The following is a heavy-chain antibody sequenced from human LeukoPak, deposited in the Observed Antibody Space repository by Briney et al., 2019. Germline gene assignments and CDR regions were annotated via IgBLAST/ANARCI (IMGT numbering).Heavy chain of an antibody. CDR1: GGTFSSYA. CDR3: ARLDLGFEYSSSSANTGFDY. J-gene: IGHJ4*02. CDR2: IIPIFGTA. D-gene: IGHD6-6*01. Sequence: SVKVSCKASGGTFSSYAISWVRQAPGQGLEWMGGIIPIFGTANYAQKFQGRVTITADESTSTAYMELSSLRSEDTAVYYCARLDLGFEYSSSSANTGFDYWGQGTLVTVSS. V-gene: IGHV1-69*13.